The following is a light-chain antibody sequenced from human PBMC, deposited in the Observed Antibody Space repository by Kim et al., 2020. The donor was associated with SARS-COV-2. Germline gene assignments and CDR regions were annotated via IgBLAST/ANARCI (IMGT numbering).Light chain of an antibody. Sequence: ALGQTVIITCQGDSLRNYFASWYQQKPGQAPLLVMYGGDNRPSGIPDRFSSSRSGSTASLTITASQPEDEADYYCCSRDTSGDHVLFGGGTKLTV. V-gene: IGLV3-19*01. J-gene: IGLJ3*02. CDR2: GGD. CDR1: SLRNYF. CDR3: CSRDTSGDHVL.